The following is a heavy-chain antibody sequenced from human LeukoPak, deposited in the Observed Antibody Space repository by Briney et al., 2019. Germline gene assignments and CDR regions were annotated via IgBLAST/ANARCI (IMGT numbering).Heavy chain of an antibody. CDR3: ARDPRYQLLGDAFDI. V-gene: IGHV3-74*01. D-gene: IGHD2-2*01. CDR2: INSDGSST. Sequence: GGSLRLSCAASGFTSSSYWMHWVRQAPGKGLVWVSRINSDGSSTSYADSVKGRFTISRDNAKNTLYLQMNSLRAEDTAVYYCARDPRYQLLGDAFDIWGQGTMVTVSS. CDR1: GFTSSSYW. J-gene: IGHJ3*02.